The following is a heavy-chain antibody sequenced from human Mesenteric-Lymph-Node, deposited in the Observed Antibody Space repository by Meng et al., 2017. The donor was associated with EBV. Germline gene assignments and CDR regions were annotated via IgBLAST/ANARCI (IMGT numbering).Heavy chain of an antibody. D-gene: IGHD2-2*01. Sequence: LRESDPELVKPSGTLSLTCACSGDSNSIGRWWGWCRQPPGKGLEWIGNIYYDGNSHYNPSHKSRVTISVDTSKNQFSLKLSSVNAADTAMYHCARQLVAPASNWFDPWGQGTLVTVSS. CDR1: GDSNSIGRW. CDR3: ARQLVAPASNWFDP. V-gene: IGHV4-39*01. J-gene: IGHJ5*02. CDR2: IYYDGNS.